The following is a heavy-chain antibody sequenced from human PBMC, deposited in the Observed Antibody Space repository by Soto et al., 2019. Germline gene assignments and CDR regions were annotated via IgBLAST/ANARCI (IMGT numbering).Heavy chain of an antibody. Sequence: PGGSLRLSCAASGFTFSSYSMNWVRQAPGKGLEWVSSISSSSSYIYYADSVKGRFTISRDNAKNSLYLQMNSLRAEDTAVYYCAREAENSGSYSPVWFDPWGQGTLVTVSS. CDR2: ISSSSSYI. V-gene: IGHV3-21*01. D-gene: IGHD3-10*01. CDR1: GFTFSSYS. J-gene: IGHJ5*02. CDR3: AREAENSGSYSPVWFDP.